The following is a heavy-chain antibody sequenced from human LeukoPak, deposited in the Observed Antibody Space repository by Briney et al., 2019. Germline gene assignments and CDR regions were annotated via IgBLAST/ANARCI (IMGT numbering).Heavy chain of an antibody. CDR2: ISSIITYI. Sequence: GGSLRLSCAASGFTFSSYSMNWVRQAPGKGLEWVSSISSIITYIYYADSVKGRFTISRDNARNSLYLQMNSLRAEDTAVYYCARGKGRYFDHGRAFDIWGQGTMVTVSS. D-gene: IGHD3-9*01. J-gene: IGHJ3*02. CDR3: ARGKGRYFDHGRAFDI. V-gene: IGHV3-21*01. CDR1: GFTFSSYS.